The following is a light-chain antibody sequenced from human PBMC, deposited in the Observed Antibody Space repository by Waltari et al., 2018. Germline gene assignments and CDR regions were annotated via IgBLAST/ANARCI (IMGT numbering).Light chain of an antibody. J-gene: IGKJ1*01. CDR1: QSIGSH. CDR3: QQRPLWT. V-gene: IGKV3-11*01. Sequence: ELVLTQSPATLPLSPGERATRSCRASQSIGSHLARYQQRPGQAPRLLISETFNRATGIPARFSASGSGTDFTLTISSLEPEEFAVYYCQQRPLWTFGQGTKVEIK. CDR2: ETF.